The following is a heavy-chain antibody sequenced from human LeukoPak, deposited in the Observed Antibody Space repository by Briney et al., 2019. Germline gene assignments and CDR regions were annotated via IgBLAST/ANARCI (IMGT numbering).Heavy chain of an antibody. CDR1: GYIFTGYY. CDR2: INPNSGGT. CDR3: ARGQTYYDILTGYSQLYYFDY. J-gene: IGHJ4*02. Sequence: AASVKVSCKTSGYIFTGYYMHWVRQAPGQGLEWMGWINPNSGGTNYAQKFQGWVTMTRDTSISTAYMELSRLRSDDTAVYYCARGQTYYDILTGYSQLYYFDYWGQGTLVTVSS. D-gene: IGHD3-9*01. V-gene: IGHV1-2*04.